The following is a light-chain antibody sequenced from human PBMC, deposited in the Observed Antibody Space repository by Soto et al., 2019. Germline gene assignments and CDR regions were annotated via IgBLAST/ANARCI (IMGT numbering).Light chain of an antibody. V-gene: IGKV3-15*01. Sequence: ETMMTQSPDTLSVSLWERATLSCRASQSLRSSLAWYQQKPGQAPRLLIYDASTRATGIPARFSGSGSGTDFTLTISSLQSEDFAVYYCQQYNNWPRTFGQGTKVDIK. CDR1: QSLRSS. CDR3: QQYNNWPRT. J-gene: IGKJ1*01. CDR2: DAS.